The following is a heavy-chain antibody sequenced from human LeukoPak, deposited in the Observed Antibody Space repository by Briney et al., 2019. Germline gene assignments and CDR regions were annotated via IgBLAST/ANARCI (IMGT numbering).Heavy chain of an antibody. CDR1: GFTVSSNY. CDR2: IYSGGST. CDR3: AKAKFVYGINWFDP. D-gene: IGHD2-8*01. V-gene: IGHV3-66*01. Sequence: GGSLRLSCAASGFTVSSNYMSWVRQAPGKGLEWVSVIYSGGSTYYADSVKGRFTISSDNSKNTLYLQMNSLRAEDTAVYYCAKAKFVYGINWFDPWGQGTLVTVSS. J-gene: IGHJ5*02.